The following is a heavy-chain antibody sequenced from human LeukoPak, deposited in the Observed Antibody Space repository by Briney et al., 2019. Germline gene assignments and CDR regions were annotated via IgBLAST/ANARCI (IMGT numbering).Heavy chain of an antibody. CDR1: GFTFSSYG. J-gene: IGHJ6*02. V-gene: IGHV3-30*03. D-gene: IGHD6-13*01. Sequence: GGSLRLSCAASGFTFSSYGMHWVRQAPGKGLEWVAVISYDGSNKYYADSVKGRFTISRDNSKNTLYLQMNSLRAEDTAVYYCARNGYSSSWATYYYYGMDVWGQGTTVTVSS. CDR2: ISYDGSNK. CDR3: ARNGYSSSWATYYYYGMDV.